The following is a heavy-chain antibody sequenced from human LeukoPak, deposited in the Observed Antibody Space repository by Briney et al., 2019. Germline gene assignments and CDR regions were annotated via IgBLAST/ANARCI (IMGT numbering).Heavy chain of an antibody. CDR2: ISSSSSFI. D-gene: IGHD2-2*01. V-gene: IGHV3-21*01. CDR3: ARDPPLGYCSSSSCPHLDY. CDR1: RFIFDIYA. J-gene: IGHJ4*02. Sequence: GGSLRLSCAASRFIFDIYAMSWVRQAPGKGLEWVSSISSSSSFIYYADSVKGRFTISRDNAKNSLYLQMNSLRAEDTAVYYCARDPPLGYCSSSSCPHLDYWGQGTLVTVSS.